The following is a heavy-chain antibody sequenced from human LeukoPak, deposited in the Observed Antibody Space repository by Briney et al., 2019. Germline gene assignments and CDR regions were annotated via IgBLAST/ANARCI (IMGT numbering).Heavy chain of an antibody. J-gene: IGHJ3*02. V-gene: IGHV3-23*01. CDR1: GFTFRSYG. CDR2: MSASGDTT. D-gene: IGHD3-10*01. Sequence: GGSLRLSCAASGFTFRSYGMSWVRQAPGKGLEWVSAMSASGDTTYYADSVKGRFTISRDNSKNTLYLYMHSLRAEDTAVYYCVNLWFGELWPFDIWGQGTMVTVSS. CDR3: VNLWFGELWPFDI.